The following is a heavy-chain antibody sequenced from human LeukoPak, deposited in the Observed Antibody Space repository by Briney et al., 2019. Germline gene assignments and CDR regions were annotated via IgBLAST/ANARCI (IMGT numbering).Heavy chain of an antibody. J-gene: IGHJ5*02. CDR3: TRDFDP. Sequence: GGSLRLSCVASGLSFGNYWRDWVRQAPGKGLEWVGNIKQDGSDKYYVDSVKGRFTISRDNAKNSLYLDMNSLRVEDTAIYYCTRDFDPWGQGTLVTVSS. CDR1: GLSFGNYW. CDR2: IKQDGSDK. V-gene: IGHV3-7*01.